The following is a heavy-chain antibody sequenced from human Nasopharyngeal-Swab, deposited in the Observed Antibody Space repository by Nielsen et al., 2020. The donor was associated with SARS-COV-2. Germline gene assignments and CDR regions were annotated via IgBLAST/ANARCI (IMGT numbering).Heavy chain of an antibody. V-gene: IGHV3-7*01. CDR2: IRQDESEK. D-gene: IGHD6-19*01. CDR3: ARLLEVGGTPLDY. CDR1: GFTFSTYG. Sequence: GGSLRLSCEASGFTFSTYGMSWVRQAPGKGLEWVANIRQDESEKYYVDSVKGRFTTSRDNAKNSLFLQMNSLRVADTAVYYCARLLEVGGTPLDYWGQGTLVSVSS. J-gene: IGHJ4*02.